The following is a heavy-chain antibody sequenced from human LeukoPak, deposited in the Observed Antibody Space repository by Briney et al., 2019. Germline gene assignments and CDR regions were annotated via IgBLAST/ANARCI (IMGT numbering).Heavy chain of an antibody. CDR2: IYYSGST. CDR1: GGSISSGDYY. D-gene: IGHD3-22*01. CDR3: ATLALYYDSSGYRYNEFDY. Sequence: PSETLSLTCTVSGGSISSGDYYWSWIRQPPGKGLEWIGYIYYSGSTYYNPSLKSRVTISVDTSMNQFSLKLSSVTAADTAVYYCATLALYYDSSGYRYNEFDYWGQGTLVTVSS. J-gene: IGHJ4*02. V-gene: IGHV4-30-4*01.